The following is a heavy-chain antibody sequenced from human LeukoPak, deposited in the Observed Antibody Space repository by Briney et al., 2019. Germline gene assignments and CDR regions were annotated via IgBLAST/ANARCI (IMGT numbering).Heavy chain of an antibody. Sequence: PSETLSLTCTVSGYSISSGYYWGWIRQPPGKGLEWIGSIYHSGSTYYNPSLKSRVTISVDTSKNQFSLKLSSVTAADTAVYYCARCSWRAYYYYMDVWGKGTTVTVSS. CDR3: ARCSWRAYYYYMDV. D-gene: IGHD6-13*01. J-gene: IGHJ6*03. CDR2: IYHSGST. CDR1: GYSISSGYY. V-gene: IGHV4-38-2*02.